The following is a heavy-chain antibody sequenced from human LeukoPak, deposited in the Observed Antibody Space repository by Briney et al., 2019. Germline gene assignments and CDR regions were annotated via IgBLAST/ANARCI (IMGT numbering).Heavy chain of an antibody. Sequence: SETLSLTCTVSGGSISSYYWSWIRQPPGKGLEWIGYIYYSGSTNYNPSLKSRVTISVDTSKIQFSLKLSSVTAADTAVYYCAGELWFGELSLMGSLGWFDPWGQGTLVTVSS. V-gene: IGHV4-59*01. CDR2: IYYSGST. J-gene: IGHJ5*02. CDR1: GGSISSYY. D-gene: IGHD3-10*01. CDR3: AGELWFGELSLMGSLGWFDP.